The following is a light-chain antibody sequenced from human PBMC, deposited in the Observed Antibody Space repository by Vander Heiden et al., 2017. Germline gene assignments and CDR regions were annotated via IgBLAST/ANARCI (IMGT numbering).Light chain of an antibody. CDR1: SSDVGDYIS. CDR2: DVS. V-gene: IGLV2-11*01. CDR3: CSYAGTSTPVV. Sequence: QSALTQPRSVPVSPAQSVTISCTATSSDVGDYISVSWYQQHPGKAPKLMIFDVSGRPSGVPDRFSGSKSGNTASLTISGLQADDEADYYCCSYAGTSTPVVFGGGTKLTVL. J-gene: IGLJ2*01.